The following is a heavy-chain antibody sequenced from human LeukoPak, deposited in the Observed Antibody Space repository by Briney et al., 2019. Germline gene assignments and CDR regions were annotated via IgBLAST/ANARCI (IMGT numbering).Heavy chain of an antibody. Sequence: GASVKVSCKASGYTFTGHYMHWVRQAPGQGLEWMGWINPKNGGTTYAQKFQGRVTMSRDTSISTAYMELSGLRSDDTAVYYCARAMYGPAGGDYWGQGTLVTVSS. V-gene: IGHV1-2*02. CDR2: INPKNGGT. D-gene: IGHD3-10*01. CDR3: ARAMYGPAGGDY. J-gene: IGHJ4*02. CDR1: GYTFTGHY.